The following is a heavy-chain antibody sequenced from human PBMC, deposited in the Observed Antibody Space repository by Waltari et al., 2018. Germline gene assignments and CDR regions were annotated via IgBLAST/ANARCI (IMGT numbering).Heavy chain of an antibody. V-gene: IGHV4-38-2*01. CDR1: GYSIRSCYY. J-gene: IGHJ6*03. CDR2: IYHSGST. Sequence: QVQLQESGPGLVKPSETLSLPCAVSGYSIRSCYYWGWVRQPPGKGLEWIGSIYHSGSTYYNPSLKSRVTISVDTSKNQFSLKLSSVTAADTAVYYCARNIHYYYYMDVWGKGTTVTVSS. CDR3: ARNIHYYYYMDV.